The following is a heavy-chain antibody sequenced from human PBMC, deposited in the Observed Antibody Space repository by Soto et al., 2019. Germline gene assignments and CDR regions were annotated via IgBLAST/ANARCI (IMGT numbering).Heavy chain of an antibody. CDR3: ARGRDGYNLDY. D-gene: IGHD5-12*01. J-gene: IGHJ4*02. V-gene: IGHV1-46*01. Sequence: QVHLVQSGAEMKRPGASVMLSCEASGYAFTTYSIHWVRQAPGQGLEWMALINPRGGGTRNAEKFQGRVTMTRDTSTSTVYMELSRLKSDDTAVYYCARGRDGYNLDYWGQGTQVAVSS. CDR2: INPRGGGT. CDR1: GYAFTTYS.